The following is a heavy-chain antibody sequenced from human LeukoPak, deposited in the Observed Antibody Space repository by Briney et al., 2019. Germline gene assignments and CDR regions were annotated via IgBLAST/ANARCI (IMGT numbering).Heavy chain of an antibody. Sequence: EASVKVSCKASGGTFSSYAISWVRQATGQGLEWMGWMNPNSGNTGYAQKFQGRVTITRNTSISTAYMELSSLRSEDTAVYYCARRKYSAYDLFDYWGQGTLVTVSS. J-gene: IGHJ4*02. D-gene: IGHD5-12*01. CDR1: GGTFSSYA. CDR2: MNPNSGNT. V-gene: IGHV1-8*03. CDR3: ARRKYSAYDLFDY.